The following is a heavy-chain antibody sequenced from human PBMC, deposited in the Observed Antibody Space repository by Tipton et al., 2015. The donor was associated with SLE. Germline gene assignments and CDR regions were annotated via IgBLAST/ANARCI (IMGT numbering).Heavy chain of an antibody. CDR3: ARESAAAGTRWFDP. CDR1: GGSISSGSYY. Sequence: TLSLTCTVSGGSISSGSYYWSWIRQPAGKGLGRIGRIYTSGSTNYNPSLKSRVTISVDTSKNQFSLKLSSVTAADTAVYYCARESAAAGTRWFDPWGQGTLVTVSS. CDR2: IYTSGST. J-gene: IGHJ5*02. D-gene: IGHD6-13*01. V-gene: IGHV4-61*02.